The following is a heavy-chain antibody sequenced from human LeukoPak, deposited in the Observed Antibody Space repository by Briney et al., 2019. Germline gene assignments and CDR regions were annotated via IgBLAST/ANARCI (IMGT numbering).Heavy chain of an antibody. D-gene: IGHD1-26*01. CDR1: GFTFSSYA. J-gene: IGHJ4*02. CDR2: ISSSAAST. CDR3: ARGGGSVFFDY. Sequence: ESGGSLRLSCEASGFTFSSYALTWVRQAPGKGLEWVSTISSSAASTFYADSVKGRFTISRQNSKNTLYLQMNSLRAEDTAEYYCARGGGSVFFDYWGQGTLVTVSS. V-gene: IGHV3-23*01.